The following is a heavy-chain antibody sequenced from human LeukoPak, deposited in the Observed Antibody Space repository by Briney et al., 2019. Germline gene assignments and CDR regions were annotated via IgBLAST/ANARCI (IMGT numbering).Heavy chain of an antibody. V-gene: IGHV1-2*02. Sequence: ASVKVSCKASGYTFTGYYMHWVRQAPGQGLEWMGWINPNSGGTNYAQKFQGRVTMTRDTSISTVYMELSRLRSDDTAVYYCARVAAAGTWWFDPWGQGTLVTVSS. CDR2: INPNSGGT. CDR1: GYTFTGYY. CDR3: ARVAAAGTWWFDP. D-gene: IGHD6-13*01. J-gene: IGHJ5*02.